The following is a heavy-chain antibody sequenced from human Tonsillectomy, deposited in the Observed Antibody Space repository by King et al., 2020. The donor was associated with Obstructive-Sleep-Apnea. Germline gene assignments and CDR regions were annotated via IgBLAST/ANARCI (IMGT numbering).Heavy chain of an antibody. D-gene: IGHD4-17*01. J-gene: IGHJ6*02. Sequence: VQLVESGGGLVQPGGSLRLSCAASGFTFSTSVMTWVRQAPGKGLEWVSAISDTGGNTYYTDSVKGRFTISRDNSRNTLYLQMNSLRAEDTAVYYCAKDLFNWDYGAPGWGYGMDVWGQGTTVTVSS. CDR3: AKDLFNWDYGAPGWGYGMDV. CDR1: GFTFSTSV. V-gene: IGHV3-23*04. CDR2: ISDTGGNT.